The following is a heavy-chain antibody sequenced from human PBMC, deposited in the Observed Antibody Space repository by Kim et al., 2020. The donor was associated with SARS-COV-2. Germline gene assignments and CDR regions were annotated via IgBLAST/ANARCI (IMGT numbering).Heavy chain of an antibody. CDR2: ISYDGGNK. Sequence: GGSLRLSCSASGFTFSSHDMHWVRQAPGKGLEWVAVISYDGGNKYYADSVKGRFTISRDNSKNTLYLQMNSLTAEDTAVYYATKDLFDIWGQGTMVTVSS. J-gene: IGHJ3*02. CDR3: TKDLFDI. V-gene: IGHV3-30*18. CDR1: GFTFSSHD.